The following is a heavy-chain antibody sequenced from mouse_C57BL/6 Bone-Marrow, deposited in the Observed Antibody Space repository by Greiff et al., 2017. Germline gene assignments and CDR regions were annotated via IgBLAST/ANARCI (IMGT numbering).Heavy chain of an antibody. CDR2: INSDGGST. V-gene: IGHV5-2*01. J-gene: IGHJ1*03. D-gene: IGHD1-1*01. CDR3: ARGDGSSYWYFDV. CDR1: EYAFPSHD. Sequence: EVQLVESGGGLVQPGESLKLSCESTEYAFPSHDMSWVRKTPEKRLELVAAINSDGGSTYYPDTMERRFIISRDNTEKTLYLQMGSLRSEDSALYYCARGDGSSYWYFDVWGTGTTVTVSS.